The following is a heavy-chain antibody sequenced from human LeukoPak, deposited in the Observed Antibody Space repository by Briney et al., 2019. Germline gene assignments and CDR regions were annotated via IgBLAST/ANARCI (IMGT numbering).Heavy chain of an antibody. CDR1: GGSFSGYY. V-gene: IGHV4-34*01. CDR2: INHSGST. D-gene: IGHD5-18*01. Sequence: PSETLSLTCAVYGGSFSGYYWSWIRQPPGKGLEWIGEINHSGSTNYNPSLKSRVTISVDTSKNQFSLKLSSVTAADTAVYYCARTPYGYGPYYFDYWGQGTLVTVSS. J-gene: IGHJ4*02. CDR3: ARTPYGYGPYYFDY.